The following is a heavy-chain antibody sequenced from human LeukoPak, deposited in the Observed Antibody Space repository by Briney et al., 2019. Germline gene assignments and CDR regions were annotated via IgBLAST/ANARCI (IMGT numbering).Heavy chain of an antibody. CDR3: TSRGGYDGFWAAQYYFDY. J-gene: IGHJ4*02. CDR2: ISGSGGST. V-gene: IGHV3-23*01. CDR1: GFTFSSYG. D-gene: IGHD3/OR15-3a*01. Sequence: GGSLRLSCAASGFTFSSYGMSWVRQAPGKGLEWVSGISGSGGSTYYADSVKGRFTISRDNSKNTLYLQMNSLRAEDTAVYYCTSRGGYDGFWAAQYYFDYWGQGTLVTVFS.